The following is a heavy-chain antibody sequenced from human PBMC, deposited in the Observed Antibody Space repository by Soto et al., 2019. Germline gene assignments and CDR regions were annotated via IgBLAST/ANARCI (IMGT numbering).Heavy chain of an antibody. V-gene: IGHV4-59*01. CDR1: GGSISSYY. Sequence: PSETLSLTCTVSGGSISSYYWSWIRQPPGKGLEWIGYIYYSGSTNYNPSLKSRVTISVDTSKNQFSLKLSSVTAADTAVYYCARGSYYYGSGAPGYYMDVWGKGTTVTVSS. J-gene: IGHJ6*03. CDR3: ARGSYYYGSGAPGYYMDV. D-gene: IGHD3-10*01. CDR2: IYYSGST.